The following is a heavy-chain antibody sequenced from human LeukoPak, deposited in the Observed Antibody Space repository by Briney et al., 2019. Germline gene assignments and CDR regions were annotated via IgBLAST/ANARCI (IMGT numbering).Heavy chain of an antibody. Sequence: PSETLSLTCAVYGGSFSGYYWSWIRQPPGGGLEWIGEINHSGSTNYNPSLKSRVTISVDTSKNQFSLKLSSVTAADTAVYYCASSTSSMIVVVHFDYWGQGTLVTVSS. V-gene: IGHV4-34*01. J-gene: IGHJ4*02. CDR3: ASSTSSMIVVVHFDY. D-gene: IGHD3-22*01. CDR1: GGSFSGYY. CDR2: INHSGST.